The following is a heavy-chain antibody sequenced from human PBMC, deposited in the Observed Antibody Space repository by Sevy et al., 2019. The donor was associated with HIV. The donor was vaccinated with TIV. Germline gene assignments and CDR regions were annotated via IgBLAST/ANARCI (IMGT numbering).Heavy chain of an antibody. Sequence: GESLKISCKGSGYSFTSHWIGWVRHMPGKGLEWMGIIYPDDSDTRYSPSFQGQVTFSADKSIRTAYLQWSSLEASDTAMYYCVTSRSGYFDSSGYYIYWGQGTLVTVSS. D-gene: IGHD3-22*01. CDR3: VTSRSGYFDSSGYYIY. CDR2: IYPDDSDT. V-gene: IGHV5-51*01. J-gene: IGHJ4*02. CDR1: GYSFTSHW.